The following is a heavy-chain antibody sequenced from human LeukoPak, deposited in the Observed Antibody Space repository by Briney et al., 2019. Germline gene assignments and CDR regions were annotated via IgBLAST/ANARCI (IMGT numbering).Heavy chain of an antibody. CDR2: IKQDGSEK. CDR3: ARFQTHYDFWSGYHFDY. CDR1: GFTFSSYS. J-gene: IGHJ4*02. Sequence: PGGSLRLSCAASGFTFSSYSMSWVRQAPGKGLEWVANIKQDGSEKYYVDSVKGRFTISRDNAKNSLYLQMNSLRAEDAAVYYCARFQTHYDFWSGYHFDYWGQGTLVTVSS. V-gene: IGHV3-7*01. D-gene: IGHD3-3*01.